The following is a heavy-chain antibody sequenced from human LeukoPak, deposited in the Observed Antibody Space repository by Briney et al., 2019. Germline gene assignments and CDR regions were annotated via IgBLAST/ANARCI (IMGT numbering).Heavy chain of an antibody. V-gene: IGHV3-23*01. Sequence: GGSLRLSCAASGFNFANHAMSWVRQTPGKGLEWVSAISGGGDITYYADSVTGRFTISRDNSKDTLFLQMHSLRPGDTAVYYCVREDTPATANYWGQGTPVTISS. J-gene: IGHJ4*02. CDR2: ISGGGDIT. CDR1: GFNFANHA. D-gene: IGHD2-21*02. CDR3: VREDTPATANY.